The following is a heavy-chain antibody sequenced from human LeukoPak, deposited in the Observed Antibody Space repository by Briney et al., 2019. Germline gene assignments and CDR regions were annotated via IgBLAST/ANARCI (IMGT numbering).Heavy chain of an antibody. D-gene: IGHD1-26*01. J-gene: IGHJ4*02. Sequence: ASVKVSCKASGYTFTGYYMHWVRQAPGQGLEWMGWMNPNSGGTNYAQKFQGRVTMTRDTSISAAYMELSRLRSDDTAVYYCARDLGSYPFDYWGQGTLVSVSS. CDR2: MNPNSGGT. CDR1: GYTFTGYY. V-gene: IGHV1-2*02. CDR3: ARDLGSYPFDY.